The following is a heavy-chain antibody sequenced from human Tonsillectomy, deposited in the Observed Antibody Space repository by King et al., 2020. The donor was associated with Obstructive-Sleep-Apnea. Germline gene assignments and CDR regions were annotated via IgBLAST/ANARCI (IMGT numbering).Heavy chain of an antibody. D-gene: IGHD3-9*01. Sequence: VQLQESGPGLVKPSETLSLTCTVSGYSISSGYYWGWIRQPPGRGLEWIGSIYHSGSTYYNPSLKSRVTMSVDTSKNQFSLKLSSVTAADTAVYYCARGGADILTGYYTVTALVYWGKGTLVTVSS. CDR3: ARGGADILTGYYTVTALVY. CDR2: IYHSGST. V-gene: IGHV4-38-2*02. J-gene: IGHJ4*02. CDR1: GYSISSGYY.